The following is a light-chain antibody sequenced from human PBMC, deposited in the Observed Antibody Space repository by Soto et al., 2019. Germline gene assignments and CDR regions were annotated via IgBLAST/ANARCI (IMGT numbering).Light chain of an antibody. J-gene: IGLJ1*01. CDR1: SSDVGGYNY. V-gene: IGLV2-11*01. CDR2: DVS. CDR3: CSYAGSYSYV. Sequence: QSALTQPRSVSGSPGQSVTISCTGTSSDVGGYNYVSWYQQHPGKAPKLMIYDVSKRPSGVPDRFSGSKSGNTASLTISGLPAEDQAYYYCCSYAGSYSYVFGTGTKVTVL.